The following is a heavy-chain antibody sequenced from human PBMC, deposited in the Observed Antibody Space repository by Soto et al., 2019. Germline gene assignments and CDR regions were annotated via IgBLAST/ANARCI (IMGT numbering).Heavy chain of an antibody. CDR3: ARDWNSYGYPDAFDI. CDR2: ISAYNGNT. J-gene: IGHJ3*02. CDR1: GYTFTSYG. V-gene: IGHV1-18*01. D-gene: IGHD5-18*01. Sequence: VASVKVSCKASGYTFTSYGISWVRQAPGQGLEWMGWISAYNGNTNYAQKLQGRVTMTTDTSTSTAYMELRSLRSDDTAVYYCARDWNSYGYPDAFDIWGQGTMVTVSS.